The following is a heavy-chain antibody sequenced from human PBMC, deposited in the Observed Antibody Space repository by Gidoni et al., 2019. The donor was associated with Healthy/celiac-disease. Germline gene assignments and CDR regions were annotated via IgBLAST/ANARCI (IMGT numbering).Heavy chain of an antibody. Sequence: EVQLVESGGGLVQPGGSLRLSCAASGFTFSDQYMDWVRQAPWKGVEWVGRTRNKANSYTTEYAASVKGRFTISRDDSKNSLYLQMNSLKTEDTAVYYCASSINAGANYYYYYMDVWGKGTTVTVSS. CDR2: TRNKANSYTT. V-gene: IGHV3-72*01. D-gene: IGHD7-27*01. CDR3: ASSINAGANYYYYYMDV. J-gene: IGHJ6*03. CDR1: GFTFSDQY.